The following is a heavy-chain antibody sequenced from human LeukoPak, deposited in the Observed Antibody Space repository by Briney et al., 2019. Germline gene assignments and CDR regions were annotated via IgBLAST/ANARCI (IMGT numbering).Heavy chain of an antibody. CDR3: ARHQDTYYFDY. J-gene: IGHJ4*02. Sequence: PGGSLRLSCAASGFTFSSYNMNWVRQAPGKGLEWVSSISSSSSFIYYGDPVKGRFTISRDNAKNSLYLQMNSLRAEDTAVYYCARHQDTYYFDYWGQGTLVTVSS. CDR2: ISSSSSFI. V-gene: IGHV3-21*01. D-gene: IGHD3-16*01. CDR1: GFTFSSYN.